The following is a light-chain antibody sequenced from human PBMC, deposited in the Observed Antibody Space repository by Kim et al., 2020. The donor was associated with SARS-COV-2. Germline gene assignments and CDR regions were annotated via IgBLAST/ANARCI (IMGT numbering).Light chain of an antibody. J-gene: IGKJ4*01. CDR3: QQHSNSPPLT. Sequence: EIVLTQSPATLSLSPGERATLSCRASQSVSSYLAWYQQKPGQAPRLLIYDASNRATGIPARFSGSGSGTDFTLTISSLEPEDFAVYYCQQHSNSPPLTFGRGTKVDIK. CDR2: DAS. CDR1: QSVSSY. V-gene: IGKV3-11*01.